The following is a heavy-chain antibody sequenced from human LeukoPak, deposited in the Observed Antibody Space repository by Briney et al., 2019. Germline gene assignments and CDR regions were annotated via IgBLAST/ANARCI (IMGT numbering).Heavy chain of an antibody. Sequence: ASVKVSYKASGYTFTSYDINWVRQATGQGLEWMGWMNPNSGNTGYAQKFQGRVTMTRNTSISTAYMELSSLRSEDTAVYYCARGAKRRNWFDPWGQGTLVTVSS. V-gene: IGHV1-8*01. CDR2: MNPNSGNT. CDR3: ARGAKRRNWFDP. CDR1: GYTFTSYD. J-gene: IGHJ5*02.